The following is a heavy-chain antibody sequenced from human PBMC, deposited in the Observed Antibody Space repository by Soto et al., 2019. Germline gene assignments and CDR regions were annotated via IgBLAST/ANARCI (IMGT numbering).Heavy chain of an antibody. CDR1: VFTFNTHW. V-gene: IGHV3-74*01. CDR2: IYFDGITT. CDR3: ARGGAMGVDY. Sequence: GALRVSCTASVFTFNTHWMHWVRQAPGKGLVWVSRIYFDGITTNYADSVKGRLTVSRDNAKNTVYLHVNTLRDEDTAVYYCARGGAMGVDYWGQGTLVTVSS. J-gene: IGHJ4*02. D-gene: IGHD1-26*01.